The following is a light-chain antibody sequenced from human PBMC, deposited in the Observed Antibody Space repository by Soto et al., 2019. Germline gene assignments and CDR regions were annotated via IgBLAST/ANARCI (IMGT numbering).Light chain of an antibody. J-gene: IGKJ4*01. CDR2: DAS. CDR3: QQRSNGLT. CDR1: QSVGSY. Sequence: EIVLTQSPATLSLSPGERATLSCRASQSVGSYLAWYQQKPGQAPRLLIYDASNSATGIPARFSGSGSGTDFILIISGLEPEDSAGYYCQQRSNGLTFGGGTKVEIK. V-gene: IGKV3-11*01.